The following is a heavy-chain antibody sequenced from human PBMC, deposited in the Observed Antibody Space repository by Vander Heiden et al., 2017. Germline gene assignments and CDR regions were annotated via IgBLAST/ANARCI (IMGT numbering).Heavy chain of an antibody. CDR3: ARRAYYDSSGHYYFDY. J-gene: IGHJ4*02. V-gene: IGHV5-51*01. Sequence: EVQLVQSGPEVKKPGESLQISCQGSGYSFSTYWIGWVRQMPGEGLEWMGIIYPGDSDTTYSPSFQGQVTISADKSISTAYLQWSSLKASDTAMYYCARRAYYDSSGHYYFDYWGQGTLVTVSS. D-gene: IGHD3-22*01. CDR2: IYPGDSDT. CDR1: GYSFSTYW.